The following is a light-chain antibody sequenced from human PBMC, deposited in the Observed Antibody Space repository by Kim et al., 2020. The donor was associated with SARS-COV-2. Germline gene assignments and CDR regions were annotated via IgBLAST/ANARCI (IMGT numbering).Light chain of an antibody. Sequence: VGERVTSTCRASQNVNSWLAWYQQRPGNAPKLLIYSTSILEIGVPSRFIGSGSGTEYTLTIDGLQPDDFATYYCQHYNHFPWTFGQGTKLEI. CDR2: STS. CDR1: QNVNSW. CDR3: QHYNHFPWT. V-gene: IGKV1-5*03. J-gene: IGKJ2*02.